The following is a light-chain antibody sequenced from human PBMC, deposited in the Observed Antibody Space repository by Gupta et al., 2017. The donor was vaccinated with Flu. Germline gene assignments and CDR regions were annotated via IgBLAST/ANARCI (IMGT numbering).Light chain of an antibody. J-gene: IGLJ1*01. CDR1: SSDVGSDDI. V-gene: IGLV2-23*02. CDR2: EVI. CDR3: CSVAGSSDSYV. Sequence: ITISSTGTSSDVGSDDIVYWYHHHPGQAPKLLIYEVIKRNSGVASRFSGSKSGTSASLTISGLQADDEADYYCCSVAGSSDSYVFGTGTKVTVL.